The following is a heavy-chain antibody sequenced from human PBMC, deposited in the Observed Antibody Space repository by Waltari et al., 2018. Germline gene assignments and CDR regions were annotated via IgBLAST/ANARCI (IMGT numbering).Heavy chain of an antibody. Sequence: EVQLVESGGGLVQPGGSLRLSCAASGFSFGDDWMHWVRQAPGKGLEWVSRINIDGGYFSYTDSVKGRFTISRDNAKNTVFLQLNSVRAEDTAVYYCARKGGRGYPYGPFYYDYWGQGTLVTVSS. D-gene: IGHD5-18*01. V-gene: IGHV3-74*01. CDR1: GFSFGDDW. CDR2: INIDGGYF. CDR3: ARKGGRGYPYGPFYYDY. J-gene: IGHJ4*02.